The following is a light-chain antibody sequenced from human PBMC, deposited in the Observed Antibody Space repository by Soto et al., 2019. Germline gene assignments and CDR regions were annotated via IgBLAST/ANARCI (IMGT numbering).Light chain of an antibody. CDR3: QKHSNWPPIT. CDR1: QSVSSY. CDR2: DAS. J-gene: IGKJ5*01. Sequence: EIVLPQSPATLSLSPGASSSLSGRASQSVSSYLAWYQQKPGQAPRLLIYDASNRATGIPARFSGSGSGTDFTLTISSLEPEDLAVYYCQKHSNWPPITFGQGTRLEIK. V-gene: IGKV3-11*01.